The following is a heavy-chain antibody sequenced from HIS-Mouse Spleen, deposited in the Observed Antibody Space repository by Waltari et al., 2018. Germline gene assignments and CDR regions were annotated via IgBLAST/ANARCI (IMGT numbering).Heavy chain of an antibody. CDR1: GGSISSSSYY. CDR2: IYYSGTT. Sequence: QLQLQESGPGLVKPSETLSLTCTVSGGSISSSSYYWGWIRQPPGKGLGWIGSIYYSGTTSYNPSLKSRVTISVDTSKNQFSRKLSSVTAADTAVYYCAREIPYSSSWYDWYFDLWGRGTLVTVSS. J-gene: IGHJ2*01. V-gene: IGHV4-39*07. D-gene: IGHD6-13*01. CDR3: AREIPYSSSWYDWYFDL.